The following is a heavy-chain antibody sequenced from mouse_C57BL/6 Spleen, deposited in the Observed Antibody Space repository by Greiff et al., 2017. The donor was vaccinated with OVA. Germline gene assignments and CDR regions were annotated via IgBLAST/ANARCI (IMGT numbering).Heavy chain of an antibody. D-gene: IGHD2-4*01. CDR3: ARYDYDYAMDY. Sequence: QVQLQQPGTELVKPGASVKLSCKASGYTFTSYWMPWVKQRPGQGLEWMGNINPSNGGTNYNEKFKSKATLTVDKSSSTAYMQLSSLTSEDSAVYYCARYDYDYAMDYWGQGTSVTVSS. CDR2: INPSNGGT. CDR1: GYTFTSYW. J-gene: IGHJ4*01. V-gene: IGHV1-53*01.